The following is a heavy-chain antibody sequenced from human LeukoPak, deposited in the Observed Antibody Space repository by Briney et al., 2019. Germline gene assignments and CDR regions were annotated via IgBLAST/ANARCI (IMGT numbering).Heavy chain of an antibody. J-gene: IGHJ4*02. D-gene: IGHD6-13*01. CDR3: ARGASRRRDFDY. CDR1: SGSLSDY. V-gene: IGHV4-34*01. Sequence: SETLSLTCAVYSGSLSDYWTWIRQPPGKGLEWIGEINHSGSTNYNPSLKSRVTISVDTSKNQFSLKLSSVTAADTAVYYCARGASRRRDFDYWGQGTLVTVSS. CDR2: INHSGST.